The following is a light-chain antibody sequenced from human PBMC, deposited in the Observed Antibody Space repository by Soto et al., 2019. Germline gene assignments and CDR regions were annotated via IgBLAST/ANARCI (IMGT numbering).Light chain of an antibody. CDR3: QRSDSTPLT. CDR1: QSISRY. V-gene: IGKV1-39*01. Sequence: DIQMTPSPSSLSASVGDSVTITCRASQSISRYLNWYQQEPGKAPKLLIYAASSLQSGVPSRFSGSGSGTDFTLTISSLQPEDFATYYCQRSDSTPLTFGGGTKVDIK. J-gene: IGKJ4*02. CDR2: AAS.